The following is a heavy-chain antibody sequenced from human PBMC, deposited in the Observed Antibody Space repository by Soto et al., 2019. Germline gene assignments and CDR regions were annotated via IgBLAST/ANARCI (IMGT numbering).Heavy chain of an antibody. CDR1: GGSISSYY. J-gene: IGHJ5*02. V-gene: IGHV4-59*01. D-gene: IGHD2-8*01. Sequence: SLTCTVSGGSISSYYWSWIRQPPGKGLEWIGYIYYSGSTNYSPSLKSRVTISVDTSKNQFSLKLSSVTAADTAVYYCARAAYCTIGVGYIWLDPGGEGTLVTVSS. CDR2: IYYSGST. CDR3: ARAAYCTIGVGYIWLDP.